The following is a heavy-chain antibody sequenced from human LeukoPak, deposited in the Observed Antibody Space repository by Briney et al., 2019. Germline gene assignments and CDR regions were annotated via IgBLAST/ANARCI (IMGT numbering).Heavy chain of an antibody. J-gene: IGHJ4*02. CDR1: GGTFSSYA. Sequence: SVKVSCKASGGTFSSYAISWVRQAPGQGLEWMGGIIPIFGTANYAQKFQGRVTITADKSTSTAYMELSSLRSEDTAVYYCARGVLGVATIEGGVFDYWGQGTLVTVSS. D-gene: IGHD5-12*01. CDR2: IIPIFGTA. CDR3: ARGVLGVATIEGGVFDY. V-gene: IGHV1-69*06.